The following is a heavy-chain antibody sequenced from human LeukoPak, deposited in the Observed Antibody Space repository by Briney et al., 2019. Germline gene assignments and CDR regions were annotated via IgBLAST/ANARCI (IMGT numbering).Heavy chain of an antibody. D-gene: IGHD4-17*01. Sequence: SETLSLTCTVSGGSMSPYHWGWIRQPPGKGLEWTGYIYYSGSTYCNPSLKSRVTISVDTSKNQFSLKLSSVTAADTAVYYCARARSHGDYFDYWGQGTLVTVSS. J-gene: IGHJ4*02. CDR3: ARARSHGDYFDY. CDR2: IYYSGST. CDR1: GGSMSPYH. V-gene: IGHV4-59*12.